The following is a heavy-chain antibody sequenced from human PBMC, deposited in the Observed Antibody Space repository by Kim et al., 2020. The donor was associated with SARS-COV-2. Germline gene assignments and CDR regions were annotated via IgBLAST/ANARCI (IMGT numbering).Heavy chain of an antibody. CDR3: AKEYYDILTGYYQDYYYYGMDV. V-gene: IGHV3-30*18. CDR1: GFTFSSYG. CDR2: ISYDGSNK. D-gene: IGHD3-9*01. J-gene: IGHJ6*02. Sequence: GGSLRLSCAASGFTFSSYGMHWVRQAPGKGLEWVAVISYDGSNKYYADSVKGRFTISRDNSKNTLYLQMNSLRAEDTAVYYCAKEYYDILTGYYQDYYYYGMDVWGQGTTVTVSS.